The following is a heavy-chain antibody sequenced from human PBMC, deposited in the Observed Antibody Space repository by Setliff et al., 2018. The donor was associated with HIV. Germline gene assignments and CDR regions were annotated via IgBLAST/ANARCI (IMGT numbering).Heavy chain of an antibody. CDR3: GRLSETAMASFDS. CDR1: GGSITSYH. J-gene: IGHJ4*02. Sequence: KPSETLSLTCSVSGGSITSYHWSWIRQSPGKGLEWIGYIYKSGTTNYKSSLKSRVTISADPSKNQFSLKVTSVTAADTAVYYCGRLSETAMASFDSWGQGTLVTVSS. V-gene: IGHV4-4*08. CDR2: IYKSGTT. D-gene: IGHD5-18*01.